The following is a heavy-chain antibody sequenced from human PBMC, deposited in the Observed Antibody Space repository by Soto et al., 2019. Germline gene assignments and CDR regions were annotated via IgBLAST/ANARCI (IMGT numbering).Heavy chain of an antibody. V-gene: IGHV4-31*03. CDR1: GGSISSGGYY. CDR2: IYYSWST. Sequence: ASETLSLTCTVSGGSISSGGYYWSWIRQHPGKGLEWIGYIYYSWSTYYNPSLKSRVTISVDTSKNQFSLKLSSVTAADTAVYYCARDGGDYLNYYYGMDVLGQGTTVTVSS. D-gene: IGHD4-17*01. J-gene: IGHJ6*02. CDR3: ARDGGDYLNYYYGMDV.